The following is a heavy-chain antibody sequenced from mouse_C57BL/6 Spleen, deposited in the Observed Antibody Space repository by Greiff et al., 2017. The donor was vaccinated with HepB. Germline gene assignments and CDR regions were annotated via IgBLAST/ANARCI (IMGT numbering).Heavy chain of an antibody. CDR2: IDPSDSYT. CDR3: ARGGVYYGPFAY. Sequence: QVQLQQPGAELVRPGTSVKLSCKASGYTFTSYWMHWVKQRPGQGLEWIGVIDPSDSYTNYNQKFKGKATLTVDTSSNTAYMQLSSLTTEDSAIYYCARGGVYYGPFAYWGQGTLVTVSA. CDR1: GYTFTSYW. J-gene: IGHJ3*01. D-gene: IGHD2-1*01. V-gene: IGHV1-59*01.